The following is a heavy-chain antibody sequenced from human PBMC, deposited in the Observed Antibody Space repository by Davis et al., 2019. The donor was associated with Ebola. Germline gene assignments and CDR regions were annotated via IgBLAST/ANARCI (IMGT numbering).Heavy chain of an antibody. CDR3: ARIRTEMASFYFEY. CDR1: GGSISSGGYY. V-gene: IGHV4-31*03. D-gene: IGHD5-24*01. CDR2: IYYSGIP. Sequence: MPSETLSLTCTVSGGSISSGGYYWSWIRQLPGKGLEWIGYIYYSGIPYSNPSLGSRVTISVDTSKNQFSLNLSSVTAADTAVYYCARIRTEMASFYFEYWGQGTLVTVSS. J-gene: IGHJ4*02.